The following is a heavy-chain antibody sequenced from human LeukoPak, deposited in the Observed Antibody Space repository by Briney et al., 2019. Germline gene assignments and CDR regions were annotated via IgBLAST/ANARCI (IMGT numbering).Heavy chain of an antibody. Sequence: SETLSLTCTVSGGSISSGSYYWSWTRQPAGKGLEWIGRIYTSGSTNYNPSLKSRVTISVDTSKNQFSLKLSSVTAADTAVYYCARDASPGYYGSGSPFDYWGQGTLVTVSS. V-gene: IGHV4-61*02. CDR3: ARDASPGYYGSGSPFDY. CDR1: GGSISSGSYY. CDR2: IYTSGST. J-gene: IGHJ4*02. D-gene: IGHD3-10*01.